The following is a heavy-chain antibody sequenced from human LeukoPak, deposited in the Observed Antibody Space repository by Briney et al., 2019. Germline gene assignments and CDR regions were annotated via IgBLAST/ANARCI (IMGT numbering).Heavy chain of an antibody. J-gene: IGHJ3*02. CDR2: IYYSGST. V-gene: IGHV4-39*07. Sequence: ASETLSLTCTVSGGSISSSSYYWGWIRQPPGKGLEWIGSIYYSGSTSYYPSLKSRVTISEDTSKNQFSLKLSSVTAADTAVYYCAREKADGDAFDIWGQGTMVTVSS. CDR1: GGSISSSSYY. D-gene: IGHD5-24*01. CDR3: AREKADGDAFDI.